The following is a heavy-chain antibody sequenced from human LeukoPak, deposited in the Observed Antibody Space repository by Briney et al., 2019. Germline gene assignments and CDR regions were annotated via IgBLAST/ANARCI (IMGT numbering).Heavy chain of an antibody. Sequence: SETLSLTCAVYGGSFSGYYWSWIRQPPGKGLEWIGEINHSGSTNYNPSLKSRVTISVDKSKNQFSLKLSSVTAADTAVYYCARGGEDIVVVPAAIPEYYFDYWGQGTLVTVSS. D-gene: IGHD2-2*01. CDR3: ARGGEDIVVVPAAIPEYYFDY. CDR2: INHSGST. J-gene: IGHJ4*02. V-gene: IGHV4-34*01. CDR1: GGSFSGYY.